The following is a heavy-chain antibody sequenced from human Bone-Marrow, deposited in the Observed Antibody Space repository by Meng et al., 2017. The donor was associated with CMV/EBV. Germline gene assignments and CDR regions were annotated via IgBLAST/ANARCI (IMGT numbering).Heavy chain of an antibody. D-gene: IGHD6-13*01. CDR3: ARDNETSYSIAAAGTGGDY. J-gene: IGHJ4*02. CDR1: GGSISSSSYY. V-gene: IGHV4-39*07. Sequence: SETLSLTCTVSGGSISSSSYYWGWIRQPPGKGLEWIGSLYYSGSTYYNPSLKSRVTISVDTSKNQFSLKLSSVTAADTAVYDWARDNETSYSIAAAGTGGDYWGQGTLVTVSS. CDR2: LYYSGST.